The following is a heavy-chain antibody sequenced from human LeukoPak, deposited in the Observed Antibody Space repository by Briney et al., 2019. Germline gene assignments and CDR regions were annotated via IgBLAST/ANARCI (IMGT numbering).Heavy chain of an antibody. Sequence: SQTLSLTCAISGDSVSSSSAAWNWIRQSPSRGLEWLGRTYCRSKWYNDYAVSVRGRITINPDTSKNHFSLQLNSVTPEDTAVYYCAREDYGGNSGTYFDYWGQGTLLTVSS. CDR3: AREDYGGNSGTYFDY. J-gene: IGHJ4*02. CDR1: GDSVSSSSAA. D-gene: IGHD4-23*01. V-gene: IGHV6-1*01. CDR2: TYCRSKWYN.